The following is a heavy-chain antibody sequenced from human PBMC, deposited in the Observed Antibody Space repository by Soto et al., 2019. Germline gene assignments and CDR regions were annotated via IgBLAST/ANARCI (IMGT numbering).Heavy chain of an antibody. D-gene: IGHD5-12*01. J-gene: IGHJ4*02. Sequence: SVKVSCKASGGTFSSYAISWGRQAPGQGLEWMGGIIPIFGTANYAQKFQGRVTITADESTSTAYMELSSLRSEDTAVYYCARRLLKLSGYDSSPIDYWGQGTLVTVSS. CDR3: ARRLLKLSGYDSSPIDY. CDR2: IIPIFGTA. V-gene: IGHV1-69*13. CDR1: GGTFSSYA.